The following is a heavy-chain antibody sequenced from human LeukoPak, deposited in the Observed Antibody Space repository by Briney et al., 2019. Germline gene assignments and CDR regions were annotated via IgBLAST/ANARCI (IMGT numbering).Heavy chain of an antibody. D-gene: IGHD3-22*01. J-gene: IGHJ4*02. V-gene: IGHV4-30-4*01. CDR1: GGSISSGDYY. CDR2: INQSGST. Sequence: SQTLSLTCTVSGGSISSGDYYWSWIRQPPGKGLEWIGEINQSGSTNYNPSLKSRVTISIDTSKNQFSLKLSSVTAADTAVYYCATGPDYYNSSSYYPHYWGQGTLVTVSS. CDR3: ATGPDYYNSSSYYPHY.